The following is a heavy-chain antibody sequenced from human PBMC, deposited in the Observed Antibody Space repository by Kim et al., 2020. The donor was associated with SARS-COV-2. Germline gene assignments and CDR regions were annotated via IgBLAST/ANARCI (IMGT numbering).Heavy chain of an antibody. CDR1: GFTFSSYW. D-gene: IGHD2-15*01. J-gene: IGHJ4*02. CDR3: ARGLGPGVAFPFDY. CDR2: IKQDGSEK. V-gene: IGHV3-7*01. Sequence: LSLTCAASGFTFSSYWMSWVRQAPGKGLEWVANIKQDGSEKYYVDSVKGRFTISRDNAKNSLYLQMNSLIAEDTAVYYCARGLGPGVAFPFDYWGQGTLVTVSS.